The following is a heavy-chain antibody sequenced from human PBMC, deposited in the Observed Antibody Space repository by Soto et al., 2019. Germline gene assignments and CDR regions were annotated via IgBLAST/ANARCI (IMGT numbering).Heavy chain of an antibody. J-gene: IGHJ5*02. CDR3: ARNYPMRGYAPAWFEP. CDR2: IYYSGGT. CDR1: GGSISSGDYY. D-gene: IGHD6-25*01. Sequence: SETLSLTCTVSGGSISSGDYYWSWIRQPPGKGLEWIGYIYYSGGTYYNPSLKSRVTISVDTSKNQFSLKLSSVTAADTAVYYCARNYPMRGYAPAWFEPWGQGLLVTVSS. V-gene: IGHV4-30-4*01.